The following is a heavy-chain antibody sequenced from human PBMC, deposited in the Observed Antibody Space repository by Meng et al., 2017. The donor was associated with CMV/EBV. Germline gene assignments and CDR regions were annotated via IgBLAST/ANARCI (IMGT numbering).Heavy chain of an antibody. V-gene: IGHV1-46*01. D-gene: IGHD1-20*01. CDR1: GYTFTSYY. CDR3: ARALEGLYNWNYDYYYGMDV. CDR2: INPRGGST. J-gene: IGHJ6*02. Sequence: ASVKVSCKASGYTFTSYYMHWVRQAPGQGLEWMGIINPRGGSTSYAQKFQGRVTMTRDTSTSTVYMELSSLRSEDTAVYYCARALEGLYNWNYDYYYGMDVWGQGTTVTISS.